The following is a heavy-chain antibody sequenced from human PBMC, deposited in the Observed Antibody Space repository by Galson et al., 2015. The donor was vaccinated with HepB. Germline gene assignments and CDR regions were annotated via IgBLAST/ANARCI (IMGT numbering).Heavy chain of an antibody. CDR1: GYSFTNYW. CDR3: ARQYDFWSGNRGGFQH. J-gene: IGHJ1*01. CDR2: IYPDDFDT. D-gene: IGHD3-3*01. V-gene: IGHV5-51*01. Sequence: AEVKRPGESLKISCKGSGYSFTNYWIGWVRQMPGKGLEWMGIIYPDDFDTRYSPSFQGQVTMSADKSISTAYLQWSSLKASDTAMYYCARQYDFWSGNRGGFQHWGQGTLVTVSS.